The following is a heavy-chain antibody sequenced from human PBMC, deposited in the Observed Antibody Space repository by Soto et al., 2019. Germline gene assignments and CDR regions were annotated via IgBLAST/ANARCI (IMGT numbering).Heavy chain of an antibody. Sequence: EVQVVESGGGLVQPGGSLRLSCAASGFTFSNFWMSWVRQAPGKGLEWVANIKPDGSAQYYVDPVKGRFTISRDNAKNSLYLQMNSLRVEDTAVYYCTRERLDHYWGQGTLVSVSS. CDR2: IKPDGSAQ. J-gene: IGHJ4*02. D-gene: IGHD4-17*01. V-gene: IGHV3-7*01. CDR3: TRERLDHY. CDR1: GFTFSNFW.